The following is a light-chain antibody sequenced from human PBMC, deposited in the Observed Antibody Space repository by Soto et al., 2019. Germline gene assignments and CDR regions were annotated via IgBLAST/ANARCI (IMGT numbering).Light chain of an antibody. CDR2: VAS. J-gene: IGKJ1*01. CDR3: QQKQAIPPT. CDR1: QSIDLY. Sequence: DIQMTQSPSSLSASVGDRVTVTCRASQSIDLYLNWYQQRPGQAPKLLIYVASTLQSGVPSRFSGSGSGTHCTHTISSLQPKDFATYYCQQKQAIPPTFGQGTRVERK. V-gene: IGKV1-39*01.